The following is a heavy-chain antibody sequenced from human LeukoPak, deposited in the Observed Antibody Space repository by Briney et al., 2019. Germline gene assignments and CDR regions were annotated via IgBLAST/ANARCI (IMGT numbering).Heavy chain of an antibody. CDR2: INSDGSST. CDR3: ARANYYDSSGYHY. V-gene: IGHV3-74*01. Sequence: GGSLRLSCAASGFTFSSYAMSWVRHAPGKGLVWVSRINSDGSSTSYADSVKGRFTISRDNAKNTLYLQMNSLRAEDTAVYYCARANYYDSSGYHYWGQGTLVTVSS. D-gene: IGHD3-22*01. CDR1: GFTFSSYA. J-gene: IGHJ4*02.